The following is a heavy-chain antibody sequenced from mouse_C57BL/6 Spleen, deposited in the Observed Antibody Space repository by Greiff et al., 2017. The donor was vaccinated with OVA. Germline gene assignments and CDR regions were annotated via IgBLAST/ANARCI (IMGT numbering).Heavy chain of an antibody. D-gene: IGHD1-1*01. CDR3: ASYIIRVSIDY. CDR1: GFSLTSYG. CDR2: IWSGGST. V-gene: IGHV2-2*01. Sequence: VKLQESGPGLVQPSQSLSITCTVSGFSLTSYGVHWVRQSPGKGLEWLGVIWSGGSTDYNEDFISIQSISKDNSKSQVFFKMNSFQAYDTAIYYCASYIIRVSIDYWGQGTSVTVSS. J-gene: IGHJ4*01.